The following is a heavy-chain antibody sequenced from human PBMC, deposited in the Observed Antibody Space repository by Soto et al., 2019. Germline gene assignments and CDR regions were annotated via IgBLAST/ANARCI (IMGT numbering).Heavy chain of an antibody. D-gene: IGHD6-13*01. V-gene: IGHV1-18*01. CDR2: ISGYNNNK. Sequence: QIQLVQSGTEVREPGASVKVSCQASGYTFTSYGIIWVRQAPGQGLELMGWISGYNNNKNYAQKYQARVTMTTDKSTRTAYMELRSLRSDDTAVYYCARVGAIAPAEGDYWGQGTLVTVS. J-gene: IGHJ4*02. CDR1: GYTFTSYG. CDR3: ARVGAIAPAEGDY.